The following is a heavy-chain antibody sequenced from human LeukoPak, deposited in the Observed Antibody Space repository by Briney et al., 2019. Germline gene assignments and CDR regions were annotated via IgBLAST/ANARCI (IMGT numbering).Heavy chain of an antibody. CDR2: IYSGGST. V-gene: IGHV3-53*01. CDR3: ATRETYIY. D-gene: IGHD4-11*01. J-gene: IGHJ4*02. CDR1: GLTVSSNY. Sequence: GGSLRLSCAASGLTVSSNYMSWVRQAPGKGLEWVSVIYSGGSTYYADSVKGRFTISRDYSKNTLYLQMNSLRVEDTAVYYCATRETYIYWGQGTLVTVSS.